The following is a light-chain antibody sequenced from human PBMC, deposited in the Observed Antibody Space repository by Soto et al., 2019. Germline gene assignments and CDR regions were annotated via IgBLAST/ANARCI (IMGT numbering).Light chain of an antibody. CDR2: DAS. CDR1: QDIGNL. CDR3: QQFSSYPLT. V-gene: IGKV1-16*02. J-gene: IGKJ4*01. Sequence: DVQMTQSQSPLSASVGDRVTITCRASQDIGNLLDWFQQKPGKAPKTLMYDASKLHSGVPSKFSGSGSGTDFTLTISRLEPEDFAVYYCQQFSSYPLTFGGGTKVDIK.